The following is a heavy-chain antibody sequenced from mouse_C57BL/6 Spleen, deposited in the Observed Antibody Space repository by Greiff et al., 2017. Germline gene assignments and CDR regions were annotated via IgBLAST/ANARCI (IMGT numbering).Heavy chain of an antibody. J-gene: IGHJ4*01. Sequence: EVMLVESGEGLVKPGGSLKLSCAASGFTFSSYAMSWVRQTPEKRLEWVAYISSGGDYIYYADTVKGRFTISRDNARNTLYLQMSRLKSEDTAMYYCTREDDYDVWVPMDYWGQGTSVTVSS. CDR3: TREDDYDVWVPMDY. D-gene: IGHD2-4*01. V-gene: IGHV5-9-1*02. CDR1: GFTFSSYA. CDR2: ISSGGDYI.